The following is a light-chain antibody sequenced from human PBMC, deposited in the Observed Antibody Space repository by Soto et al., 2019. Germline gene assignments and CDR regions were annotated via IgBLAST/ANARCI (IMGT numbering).Light chain of an antibody. CDR3: QTWDNTTVV. J-gene: IGLJ2*01. V-gene: IGLV3-1*01. Sequence: SYELTQPPSVSVSPGQTARITCSGDKLGEKFACWYQQKPGQSPVVVIYEDKKRPSAIPEPFSGSNSGNTATLTISGTETMDEADYYCQTWDNTTVVFGGGTKLTVL. CDR1: KLGEKF. CDR2: EDK.